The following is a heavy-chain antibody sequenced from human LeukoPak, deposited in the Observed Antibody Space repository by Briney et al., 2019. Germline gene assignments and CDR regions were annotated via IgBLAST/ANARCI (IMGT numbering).Heavy chain of an antibody. CDR1: GFAFSKYA. V-gene: IGHV3-30*04. CDR2: ISDDGRS. J-gene: IGHJ4*02. Sequence: GRSLRLSCAASGFAFSKYAMHWVRQAPGKGLEWVTIISDDGRSNYADSVEGRFTISRDNSKNTLYLQMSSLRAEDTAVYYCASTSGYDFWDMGYWGQGTLVTVPS. CDR3: ASTSGYDFWDMGY. D-gene: IGHD5-12*01.